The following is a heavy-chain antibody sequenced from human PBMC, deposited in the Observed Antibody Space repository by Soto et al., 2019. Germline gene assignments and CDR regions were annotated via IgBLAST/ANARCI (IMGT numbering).Heavy chain of an antibody. D-gene: IGHD3-10*01. J-gene: IGHJ6*02. CDR1: GGCISSSGYY. CDR2: IYYSGST. CDR3: ARQLVRGVIIHYYYYGMDV. V-gene: IGHV4-39*01. Sequence: WETVALTCAVSGGCISSSGYYWGGFCLPPGKGLEWIGSIYYSGSTYYNPSLKSRVTISVDTSKNQFSLKLSSVTAADTAVYYCARQLVRGVIIHYYYYGMDVWGQGTTVS.